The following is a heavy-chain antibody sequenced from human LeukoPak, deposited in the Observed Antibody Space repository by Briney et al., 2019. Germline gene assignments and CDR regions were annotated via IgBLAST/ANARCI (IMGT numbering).Heavy chain of an antibody. J-gene: IGHJ4*01. V-gene: IGHV3-23*01. CDR1: GFTFSSYA. CDR3: ATAVAGKPLYFDY. Sequence: PGGSLRLSCAASGFTFSSYAMSWVRQAPGRGLEWVSAISGSGGSTYYADSVKGRFTISRDNSKNTLYLQMNSLRAEDTAVYYCATAVAGKPLYFDYWGQGTLVTVSS. D-gene: IGHD6-19*01. CDR2: ISGSGGST.